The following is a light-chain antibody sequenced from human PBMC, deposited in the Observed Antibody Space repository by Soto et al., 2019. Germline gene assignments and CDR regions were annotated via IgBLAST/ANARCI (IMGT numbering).Light chain of an antibody. CDR2: RAS. CDR3: QQYNNWPQS. Sequence: EIVMTQSPATLSVSPGEGATLFCRASQSVRSNLAWYHQKPGQAPRLLIYRASTRATGIPARFSGSGSGTEFTLNISSLQSEDFAVYYCQQYNNWPQSFGQGTKLEIK. V-gene: IGKV3-15*01. J-gene: IGKJ2*03. CDR1: QSVRSN.